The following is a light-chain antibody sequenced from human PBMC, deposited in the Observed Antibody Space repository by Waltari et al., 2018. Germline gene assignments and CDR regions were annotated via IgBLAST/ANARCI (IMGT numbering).Light chain of an antibody. CDR1: QNVRFS. CDR3: QQYDGYST. CDR2: KAS. V-gene: IGKV1-5*03. Sequence: DIQMTQSPSTLSAAVGDRVTITCRASQNVRFSLAWHQQKPGKAPNLLIYKASILQSGVPSRFSGSGSGTEFTLTIDGLQPDDFASYYCQQYDGYSTFGQGTKLEIK. J-gene: IGKJ2*01.